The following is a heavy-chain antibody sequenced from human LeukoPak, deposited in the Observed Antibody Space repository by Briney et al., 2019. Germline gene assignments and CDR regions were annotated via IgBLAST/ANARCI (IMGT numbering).Heavy chain of an antibody. CDR2: IYYSGST. J-gene: IGHJ4*02. Sequence: SQTLSLTCTVSGGSISSGGYYWSWIRQHPGKGLEWIGYIYYSGSTYYNPSLKSRVTISVDTSKNQFSLKLSSVTAADTAVYYCARTPGVAAALDYWGQGTLVTVSS. V-gene: IGHV4-31*03. D-gene: IGHD2-2*01. CDR1: GGSISSGGYY. CDR3: ARTPGVAAALDY.